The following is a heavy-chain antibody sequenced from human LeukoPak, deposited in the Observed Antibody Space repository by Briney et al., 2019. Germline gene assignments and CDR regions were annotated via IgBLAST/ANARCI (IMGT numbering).Heavy chain of an antibody. CDR1: GFTFSNYW. CDR3: AGGGGWKPDY. Sequence: PGGSRRLSCAASGFTFSNYWMNWVRQAPGKGLEWVANIKQDGSEKYYVDSVKGRFTISRDNAKNSLFLQMNSLRAEDTAVYYCAGGGGWKPDYWGQGTLVTVSS. J-gene: IGHJ4*02. V-gene: IGHV3-7*04. CDR2: IKQDGSEK. D-gene: IGHD2-15*01.